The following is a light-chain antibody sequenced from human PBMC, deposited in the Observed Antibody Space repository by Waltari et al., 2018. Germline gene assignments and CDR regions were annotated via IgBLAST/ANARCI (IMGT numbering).Light chain of an antibody. V-gene: IGKV4-1*01. CDR3: QQYYSTPWT. J-gene: IGKJ1*01. CDR2: WAS. Sequence: DIVMTQSPDSLAVSLGERATINCKPSQGVLYSSNNKNYLAWSQQKPVQPPKLLIYWASTREAGVPDRFSGSGSGTDFTLTISSLQAEDVAVYYCQQYYSTPWTFGQGTKVEIK. CDR1: QGVLYSSNNKNY.